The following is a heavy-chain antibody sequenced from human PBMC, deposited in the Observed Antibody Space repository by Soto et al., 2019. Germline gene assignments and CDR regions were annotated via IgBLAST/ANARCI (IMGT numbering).Heavy chain of an antibody. CDR3: ARQMPDSREGYSSSWHPGYYYYGMDV. CDR2: IYYSGST. Sequence: LSLTCTVSGGSLSSSSYYWGWIRQPPGKGLEWIGSIYYSGSTYYNPSLKSRVTISVDTSKKKLTLKLSSVTAADTAVYYCARQMPDSREGYSSSWHPGYYYYGMDVWGQGTTVTVSS. J-gene: IGHJ6*02. D-gene: IGHD6-13*01. V-gene: IGHV4-39*01. CDR1: GGSLSSSSYY.